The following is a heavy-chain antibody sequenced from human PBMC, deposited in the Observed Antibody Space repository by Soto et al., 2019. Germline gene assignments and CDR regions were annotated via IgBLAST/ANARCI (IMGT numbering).Heavy chain of an antibody. Sequence: QVQLQQWGAGLLKPSETLSLTCAVYGGSFSGYYWSWIRQPPGKGLEWIGDINHSGSTNYNPSLKSRVTIPVDTSKNQFSLQLSSVTAADTAVYFCARAYGGNVFDYWGQGTLVTVSS. D-gene: IGHD4-17*01. V-gene: IGHV4-34*01. CDR1: GGSFSGYY. J-gene: IGHJ4*02. CDR2: INHSGST. CDR3: ARAYGGNVFDY.